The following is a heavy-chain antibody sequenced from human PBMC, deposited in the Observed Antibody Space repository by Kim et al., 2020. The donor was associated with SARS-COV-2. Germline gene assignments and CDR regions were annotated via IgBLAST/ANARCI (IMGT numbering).Heavy chain of an antibody. CDR2: ISWNSGSI. J-gene: IGHJ4*02. CDR1: GFTFDDYA. D-gene: IGHD3-16*01. Sequence: GGSLRLSCAASGFTFDDYAMHRVRQAPGKGLEWVSGISWNSGSIGYADSAKGRFTISRDNAKNSLYLQMNSLRAEDTALYYCAKDTGYDYIWGTMGYWSQRTRVTVSS. V-gene: IGHV3-9*01. CDR3: AKDTGYDYIWGTMGY.